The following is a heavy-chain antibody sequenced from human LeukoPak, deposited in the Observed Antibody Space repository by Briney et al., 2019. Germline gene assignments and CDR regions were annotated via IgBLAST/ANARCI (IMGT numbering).Heavy chain of an antibody. CDR3: ARDHFLAAAGTWGYYYYYYMDV. Sequence: SETLSLTCTVSGGSISSSSYYWGCIRQPPGKGLEWIGSIYYSGRTYYNTSLKSRVTISVDTSKNKLSLKLSSVTAADTAVYYCARDHFLAAAGTWGYYYYYYMDVWGKGTTVTVSS. D-gene: IGHD6-13*01. CDR2: IYYSGRT. CDR1: GGSISSSSYY. J-gene: IGHJ6*03. V-gene: IGHV4-39*07.